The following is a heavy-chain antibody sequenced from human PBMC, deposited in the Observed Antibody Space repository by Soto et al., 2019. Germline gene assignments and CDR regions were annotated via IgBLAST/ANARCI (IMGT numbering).Heavy chain of an antibody. Sequence: GASVKVSCKASGGTFSSYAISWVRQAPGQGLEWMGGIIPIFGTANYAQKFQGRVTITADESTSTAYMELSSLRSEDTAVYYCAKDPGGGVVVGFDIWGQGTMVTVSS. CDR1: GGTFSSYA. CDR3: AKDPGGGVVVGFDI. CDR2: IIPIFGTA. V-gene: IGHV1-69*13. D-gene: IGHD2-2*01. J-gene: IGHJ3*02.